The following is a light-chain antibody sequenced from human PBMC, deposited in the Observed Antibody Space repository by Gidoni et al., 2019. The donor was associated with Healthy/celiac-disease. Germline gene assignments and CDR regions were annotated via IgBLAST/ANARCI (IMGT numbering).Light chain of an antibody. CDR3: GTWDSSLSAWV. Sequence: SVLTQPPPVSAAPGQKVTISCSGSSSNIGNNYVSWYQQLPGTAPKLLIHDNNKRPSGIPDRFSGSKSGTSATLGITGLQTGDEADYYCGTWDSSLSAWVFGGGTKLTVL. CDR1: SSNIGNNY. CDR2: DNN. J-gene: IGLJ3*02. V-gene: IGLV1-51*01.